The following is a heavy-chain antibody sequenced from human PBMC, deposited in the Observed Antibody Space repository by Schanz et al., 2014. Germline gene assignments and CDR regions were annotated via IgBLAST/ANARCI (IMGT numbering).Heavy chain of an antibody. CDR1: GFTFSTFA. CDR3: GRAGTGMAGWYFEL. J-gene: IGHJ2*01. CDR2: ISNNGDST. D-gene: IGHD5-18*01. Sequence: VRLVESGGGVVQPGGSLRLSCSASGFTFSTFAMHWVRQAPGKGLEYISAISNNGDSTYYADSVEGRFTISRDNSKNTLFLQMSSLRVDDMAVYYCGRAGTGMAGWYFELWGRGTLVTVSS. V-gene: IGHV3-64D*06.